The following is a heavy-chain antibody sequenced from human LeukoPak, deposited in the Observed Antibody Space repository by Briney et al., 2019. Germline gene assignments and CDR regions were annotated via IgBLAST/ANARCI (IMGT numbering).Heavy chain of an antibody. J-gene: IGHJ4*02. Sequence: GGSLRLSCAASGFTVSSNYMSWVRQAPGKGLEWVSVIYSGGSTYYADSVKGRFTISRDNSRNTLYLQMNSLRAEDTAVYYCASDIAAAGQIDYWGQGTLVTVSS. CDR3: ASDIAAAGQIDY. V-gene: IGHV3-53*05. CDR1: GFTVSSNY. CDR2: IYSGGST. D-gene: IGHD6-13*01.